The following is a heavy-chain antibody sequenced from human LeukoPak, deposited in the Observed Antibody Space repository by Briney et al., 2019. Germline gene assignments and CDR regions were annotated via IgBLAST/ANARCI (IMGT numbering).Heavy chain of an antibody. V-gene: IGHV1-46*01. D-gene: IGHD6-13*01. CDR1: GYTFTSYY. CDR3: ARDGGAGLAAAGTGYFDY. Sequence: ASVKVSCKASGYTFTSYYVHWVRQAPGQGLEWMGIINPSGGSTSYAQKFQGRVTMTRDTSTSTVYMELSSLRSEDTAVYYCARDGGAGLAAAGTGYFDYWGQGTPVTVSS. J-gene: IGHJ4*02. CDR2: INPSGGST.